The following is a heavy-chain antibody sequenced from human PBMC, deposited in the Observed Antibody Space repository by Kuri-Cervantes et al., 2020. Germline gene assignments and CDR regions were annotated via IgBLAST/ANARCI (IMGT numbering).Heavy chain of an antibody. CDR2: IIPIFNTT. J-gene: IGHJ5*02. Sequence: SVKVSCKASGGTFSNYAISWVRQAPGQGLEWMGGIIPIFNTTNYAQKFQGRVTITADESMSTAYMELSSLISEDTAVYYCAREEGYSGYDLQNWFDPWGQGTLVTVSS. V-gene: IGHV1-69*13. D-gene: IGHD5-12*01. CDR3: AREEGYSGYDLQNWFDP. CDR1: GGTFSNYA.